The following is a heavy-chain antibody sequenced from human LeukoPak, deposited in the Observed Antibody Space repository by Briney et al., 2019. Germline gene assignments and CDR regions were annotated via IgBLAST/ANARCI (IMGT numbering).Heavy chain of an antibody. J-gene: IGHJ4*02. CDR2: IYHSGST. D-gene: IGHD2-21*02. V-gene: IGHV4-38-2*02. Sequence: SETLSLTCTVSGYSISSGYYWGWIRQPPGEGLEWIGSIYHSGSTYYNPSLKSRVTISVDTSKNQFSLKLSSVTAADTAVYYCARVVRPHIVVVTAYYFDYWGQGTLVTVSS. CDR3: ARVVRPHIVVVTAYYFDY. CDR1: GYSISSGYY.